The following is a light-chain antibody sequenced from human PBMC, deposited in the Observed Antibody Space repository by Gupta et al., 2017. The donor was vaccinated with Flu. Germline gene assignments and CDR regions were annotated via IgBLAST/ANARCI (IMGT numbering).Light chain of an antibody. J-gene: IGLJ3*02. CDR2: RNN. CDR1: SSNIGSNY. Sequence: QSVLTQPPSASGTPGPRVTISCSGSSSNIGSNYVYWYQQLPGTAPKLLIYRNNQRPSGVPDRFSGSKSGTSASLAISGLRSEDEAEYYCAAWDDSLSGLVFGGGTKLTVL. V-gene: IGLV1-47*01. CDR3: AAWDDSLSGLV.